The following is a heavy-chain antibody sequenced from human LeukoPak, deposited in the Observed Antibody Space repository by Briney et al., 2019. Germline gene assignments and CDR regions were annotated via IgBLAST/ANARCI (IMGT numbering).Heavy chain of an antibody. CDR2: ISTRSSYI. Sequence: GGSLRLSCAASGFTFSSYSMNWVRQAPGKGLEWVSSISTRSSYIYYADSVKGRFTISRDNARNSLYLQMNSLRAEATAVYYCARDRWLQSEDYYMDVWGKGTTVTVSS. J-gene: IGHJ6*03. V-gene: IGHV3-21*01. D-gene: IGHD5-24*01. CDR3: ARDRWLQSEDYYMDV. CDR1: GFTFSSYS.